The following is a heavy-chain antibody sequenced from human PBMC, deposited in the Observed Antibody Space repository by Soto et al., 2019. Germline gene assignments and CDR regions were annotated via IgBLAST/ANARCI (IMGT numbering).Heavy chain of an antibody. CDR3: ARDGRSYYRSGWYYFDY. J-gene: IGHJ4*02. CDR2: INPSGGST. V-gene: IGHV1-46*01. D-gene: IGHD6-19*01. CDR1: GFTFTSYY. Sequence: ASVKVSCKSSGFTFTSYYMHWVRHAPGQGLEWMGIINPSGGSTSYAQKFKGRVTMTRDTSTSTVYMELSSLRSEDTAVYYCARDGRSYYRSGWYYFDYWGQGTLVTVSS.